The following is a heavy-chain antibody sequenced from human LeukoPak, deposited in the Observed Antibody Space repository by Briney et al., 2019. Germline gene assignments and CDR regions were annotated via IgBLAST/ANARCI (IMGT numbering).Heavy chain of an antibody. CDR3: ARGGRGSYAGTNWFDP. CDR1: GYTFTGYY. J-gene: IGHJ5*02. Sequence: GASVTVSCKASGYTFTGYYMHWVRQAPGQGLEWMGWINPNSGGTNYAQKLQGRVTMTTDTSTSTAYMELRSLRSDDTAVYYCARGGRGSYAGTNWFDPWGQGTLVTVSS. V-gene: IGHV1-2*02. D-gene: IGHD1-26*01. CDR2: INPNSGGT.